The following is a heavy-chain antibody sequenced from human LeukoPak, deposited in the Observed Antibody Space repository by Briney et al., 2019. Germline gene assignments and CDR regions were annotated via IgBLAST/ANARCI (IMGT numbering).Heavy chain of an antibody. D-gene: IGHD5-12*01. Sequence: EASVKVSCKASGYTFSDHYIHWVRQAPGQGLEWMGWITPRSGGTNYAQKFQGRLTMTRDTPITTAYMELSSLRTDDTAVYYCTRRMGSGYDFGYWGRGTLVTVSS. CDR2: ITPRSGGT. CDR3: TRRMGSGYDFGY. V-gene: IGHV1-2*02. CDR1: GYTFSDHY. J-gene: IGHJ4*02.